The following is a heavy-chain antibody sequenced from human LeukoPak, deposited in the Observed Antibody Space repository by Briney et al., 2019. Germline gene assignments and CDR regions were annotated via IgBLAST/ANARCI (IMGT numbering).Heavy chain of an antibody. D-gene: IGHD2-2*03. CDR2: MSYDGNK. CDR1: GFTFTSYG. Sequence: PGGTLRLSCAASGFTFTSYGFHSARQAPGKALAWGAFMSYDGNKKYGDSVQGRFTISRDNAKNTLHLQMNGLTPDDTAVYYCARDPLDISRWANAFDIWDQGTLVTVSS. V-gene: IGHV3-30*03. J-gene: IGHJ3*02. CDR3: ARDPLDISRWANAFDI.